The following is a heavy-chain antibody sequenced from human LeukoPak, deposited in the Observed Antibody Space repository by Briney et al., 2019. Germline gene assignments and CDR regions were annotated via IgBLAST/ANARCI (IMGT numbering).Heavy chain of an antibody. D-gene: IGHD1-26*01. CDR1: GFTFSSYG. V-gene: IGHV3-30*02. CDR3: ANLNSGSYYFDY. J-gene: IGHJ4*02. CDR2: IRYDGSNK. Sequence: GGSLRLSCAASGFTFSSYGMDWVRQGPGKGLEGVAFIRYDGSNKYYADSVKGRFTISRDNSKNTLYLQMNSLRAEDTAVYYCANLNSGSYYFDYWGQGTLVTVSS.